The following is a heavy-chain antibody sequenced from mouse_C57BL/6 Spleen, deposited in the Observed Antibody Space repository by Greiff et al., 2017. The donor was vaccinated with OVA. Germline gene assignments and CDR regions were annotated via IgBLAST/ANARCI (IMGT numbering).Heavy chain of an antibody. V-gene: IGHV1-50*01. CDR2: IDPSDSYT. Sequence: VQLQQPGAELVKPGASVKLSCKASGYTFTSYWMQWVKQRPGQGLAWIGEIDPSDSYTNYNQKFKGKATLTVDTSSSTAYMQLRSLTSEDSAVYYCARWTVVGAMDYWGQGTSVTVSS. J-gene: IGHJ4*01. CDR3: ARWTVVGAMDY. D-gene: IGHD1-1*01. CDR1: GYTFTSYW.